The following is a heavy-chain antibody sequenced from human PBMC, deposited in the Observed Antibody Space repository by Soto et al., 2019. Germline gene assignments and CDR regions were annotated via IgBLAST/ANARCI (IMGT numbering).Heavy chain of an antibody. CDR2: MNPGSGDT. D-gene: IGHD3-16*01. V-gene: IGHV1-8*01. J-gene: IGHJ5*02. CDR1: GYSFTNND. Sequence: ASVKVSCKASGYSFTNNDVSWVRQATGQGLEWMGWMNPGSGDTGYAQKFQGRVTMTRDISIATAYMELSSLRSDDTAIYYCARMATFGSLNWFDTWGQGTQVTVSS. CDR3: ARMATFGSLNWFDT.